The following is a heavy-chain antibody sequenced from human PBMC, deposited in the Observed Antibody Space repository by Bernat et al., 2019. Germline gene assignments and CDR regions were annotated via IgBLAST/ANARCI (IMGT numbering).Heavy chain of an antibody. J-gene: IGHJ4*02. CDR1: GFTFSSYS. D-gene: IGHD3-16*02. Sequence: EVQLVESGGGLVKPGESLRLSCAASGFTFSSYSMNWVRQAPGKGLEWVSSISSSSNYIDYADSVKGRFTISRDNAKNSLYLQMNSLRAEDTAVYYCAREGNYDYVWGSYRYFDYWGQGTLVTVSS. CDR2: ISSSSNYI. V-gene: IGHV3-21*01. CDR3: AREGNYDYVWGSYRYFDY.